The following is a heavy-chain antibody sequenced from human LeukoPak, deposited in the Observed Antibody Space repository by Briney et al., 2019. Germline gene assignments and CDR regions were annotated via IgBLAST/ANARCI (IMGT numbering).Heavy chain of an antibody. CDR3: ARFGGSGSYYNVIDWFDP. CDR2: INPNSGGT. CDR1: GYTFTGYY. V-gene: IGHV1-2*02. Sequence: GASVKVSCKASGYTFTGYYMHWVRQAPGQGLEWMGWINPNSGGTNYAQKFQGRVTMTRDTSISTAYMELSRLRSDDTAVYYCARFGGSGSYYNVIDWFDPWGQGTLVTVSS. D-gene: IGHD3-10*01. J-gene: IGHJ5*02.